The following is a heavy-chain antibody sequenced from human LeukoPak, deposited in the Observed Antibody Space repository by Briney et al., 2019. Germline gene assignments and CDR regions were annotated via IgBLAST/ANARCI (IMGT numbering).Heavy chain of an antibody. D-gene: IGHD2-15*01. CDR2: ISTNGGST. CDR3: AQRAYCSGASCYHHFDY. V-gene: IGHV3-23*01. CDR1: GFSFSNYG. J-gene: IGHJ4*02. Sequence: PGGSLRLSCAASGFSFSNYGMSWVRQAPGEGLEWVSIISTNGGSTYYADSVKGRFTMSRDNSENTLYLQMNSLRAEDTAVYYCAQRAYCSGASCYHHFDYWGQGTLVTVSS.